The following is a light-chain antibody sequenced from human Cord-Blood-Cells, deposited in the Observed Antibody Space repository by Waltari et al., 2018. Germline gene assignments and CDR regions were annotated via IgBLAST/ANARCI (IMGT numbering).Light chain of an antibody. CDR1: QSVLYSSNNKNY. J-gene: IGKJ4*01. CDR3: QQYYSTPLT. V-gene: IGKV4-1*01. Sequence: DIVMTQSPDSLDSSLGERATINCKSSQSVLYSSNNKNYLAWYQQKPGQPPKLLIYWASTRESGVPDRFSGSGSGTDFTLTISSLQAEDVAVYYCQQYYSTPLTFGGGTKVEIK. CDR2: WAS.